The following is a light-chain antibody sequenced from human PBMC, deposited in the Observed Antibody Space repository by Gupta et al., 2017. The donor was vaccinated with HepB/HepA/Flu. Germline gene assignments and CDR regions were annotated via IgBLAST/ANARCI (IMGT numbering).Light chain of an antibody. J-gene: IGLJ1*01. CDR2: RDS. CDR1: ALPKQY. V-gene: IGLV3-25*03. Sequence: SFALTQPPSVSVSPGQTARITCSGDALPKQYASWYQQKPGQAPVMVICRDSERPSGIPERFSGSSSGTTVTLTINGVQAEDEADYDCQSADSRGSYYVFGTGTKVTVL. CDR3: QSADSRGSYYV.